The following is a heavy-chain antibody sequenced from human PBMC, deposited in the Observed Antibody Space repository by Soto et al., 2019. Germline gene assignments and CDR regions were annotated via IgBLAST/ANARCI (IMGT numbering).Heavy chain of an antibody. CDR1: GFTFSSYG. V-gene: IGHV3-33*01. CDR3: ARIHCSGGSCYPDFDY. CDR2: IWYDGSNK. D-gene: IGHD2-15*01. J-gene: IGHJ4*02. Sequence: GGSLRLSCAASGFTFSSYGMHWVRQAPGKGLEWVAVIWYDGSNKYYADSVKGRFTISRDNSKNTLYLQMNSLRAEDTAVYYCARIHCSGGSCYPDFDYWGQGTLVTVSS.